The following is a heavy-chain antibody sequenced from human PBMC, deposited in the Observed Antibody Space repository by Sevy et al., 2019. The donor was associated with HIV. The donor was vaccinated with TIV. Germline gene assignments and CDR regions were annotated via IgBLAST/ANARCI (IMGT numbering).Heavy chain of an antibody. CDR2: VYASGST. V-gene: IGHV4-4*07. J-gene: IGHJ4*02. CDR3: ARDRSGFTYGFGLDH. D-gene: IGHD5-18*01. Sequence: ETLSLTCTVSGGSISFYYWSWIRQPAGKGLEWIGRVYASGSTNYNPSLESRVNMSVDTSKNQFSLRLTSVTAADTAVYYCARDRSGFTYGFGLDHWGQGTLVTVSS. CDR1: GGSISFYY.